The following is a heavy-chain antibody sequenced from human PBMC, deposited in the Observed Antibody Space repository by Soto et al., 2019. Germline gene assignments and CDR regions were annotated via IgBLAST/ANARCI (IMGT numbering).Heavy chain of an antibody. Sequence: ASVKVSCKASGYTFTSYDINWVRQATGQGLERMGWMNPNSGNTGYAQKFQGRVTMTRNTSISTAYMELSSLRSEDTAVYYCARGLEDYYYYYMDVWGKGTTVTVSS. CDR3: ARGLEDYYYYYMDV. CDR2: MNPNSGNT. V-gene: IGHV1-8*01. CDR1: GYTFTSYD. J-gene: IGHJ6*03.